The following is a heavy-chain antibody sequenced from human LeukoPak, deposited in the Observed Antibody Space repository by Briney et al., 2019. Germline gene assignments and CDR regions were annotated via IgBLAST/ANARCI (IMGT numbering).Heavy chain of an antibody. J-gene: IGHJ5*02. CDR2: INHSGST. CDR3: AGHGIWFGELFGANGFDP. D-gene: IGHD3-10*01. CDR1: GGSFSGYY. V-gene: IGHV4-34*01. Sequence: PSDTLSLTCNVYGGSFSGYYWSWIRQPPGKGLEWIGEINHSGSTNYNPSLKSRVTISVDTSKNQFSLKLSSVTASDTAVYYCAGHGIWFGELFGANGFDPWGQGTLVTVSS.